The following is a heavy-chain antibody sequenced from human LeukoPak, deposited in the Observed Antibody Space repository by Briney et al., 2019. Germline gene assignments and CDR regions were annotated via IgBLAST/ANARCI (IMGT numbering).Heavy chain of an antibody. CDR3: ARDRKAIVVVTAIPRYNWFDP. V-gene: IGHV1-2*02. D-gene: IGHD2-21*02. CDR2: INPNSGGT. J-gene: IGHJ5*02. CDR1: GYTFTGYY. Sequence: GASVKVSCKASGYTFTGYYMHWVRQAHGQGLEWMGWINPNSGGTNYAQKFQGRATMTRDTSISTAYMELSRLRSDDTAVYYCARDRKAIVVVTAIPRYNWFDPWGQGTLVTVSS.